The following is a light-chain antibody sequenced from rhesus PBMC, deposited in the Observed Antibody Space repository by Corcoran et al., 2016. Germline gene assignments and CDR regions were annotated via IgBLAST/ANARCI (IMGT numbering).Light chain of an antibody. J-gene: IGKJ4*01. CDR3: QHNYGTPLT. CDR1: QGISNF. CDR2: KAS. V-gene: IGKV1-74*01. Sequence: DIQITQSPSSLVASVRDRVTITCRASQGISNFLSWFQQKPRKAPNPLNYKASTLQSGVPSRFSGSGSGTDYTFTISSLQSEDVATYYCQHNYGTPLTFGGGTKVEIK.